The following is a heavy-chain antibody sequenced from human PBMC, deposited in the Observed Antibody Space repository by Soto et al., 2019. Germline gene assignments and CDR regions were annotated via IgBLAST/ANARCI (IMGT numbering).Heavy chain of an antibody. CDR3: AKLYSSSPFDY. V-gene: IGHV3-30*18. CDR2: ISYDGSNK. Sequence: QVQLVESGGGVVQPGRSLRLSCAASGFTFSSYGMHWVRQAPGKGLEWVAVISYDGSNKYYADSVKGRFTISRDNSKNTLYLRMNSLRAEDTAVYYCAKLYSSSPFDYWGQGTLVTVSS. CDR1: GFTFSSYG. D-gene: IGHD6-6*01. J-gene: IGHJ4*02.